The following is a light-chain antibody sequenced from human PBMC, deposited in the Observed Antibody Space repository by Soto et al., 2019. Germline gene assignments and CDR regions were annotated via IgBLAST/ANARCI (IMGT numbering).Light chain of an antibody. CDR1: SSDVGNYNF. J-gene: IGLJ1*01. V-gene: IGLV2-23*01. CDR2: DGS. CDR3: CSYAITNTYV. Sequence: QSVLTQPASVSGSPGQSITISCTGTSSDVGNYNFVSWYQHHPGKAPNLLIYDGSQRPSGVSNRFSGSKSGDTASLTISWLQAEDEADYYCCSYAITNTYVFGTGTKDTDL.